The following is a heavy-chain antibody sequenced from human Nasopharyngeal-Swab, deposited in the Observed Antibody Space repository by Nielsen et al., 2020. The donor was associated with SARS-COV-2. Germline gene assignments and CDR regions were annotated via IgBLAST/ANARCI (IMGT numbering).Heavy chain of an antibody. CDR1: GFTLSNYA. Sequence: GRSRRPSCAPPGFTLSNYAISWVRQAPGKGLEWVSTIDSGGGNTWYADSVKGRSTISRDNSKSTLYLKMNSLRADDTALYYCADPPFSEYWGQGTLVTVSS. V-gene: IGHV3-23*01. CDR2: IDSGGGNT. CDR3: ADPPFSEY. J-gene: IGHJ4*02.